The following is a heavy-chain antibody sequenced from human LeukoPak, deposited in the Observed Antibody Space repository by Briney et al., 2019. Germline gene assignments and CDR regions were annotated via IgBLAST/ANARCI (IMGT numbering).Heavy chain of an antibody. Sequence: SETLSLTCAVSGDSISSSRYSWGWIRQPPGKGLEWIASIYYTGSVYFNPSLWSRVTISVDTSKNQFSLKLTSVTAADTAVYYCASDPYSYDSSASRWAPLDFWGQGTLVTLSS. CDR2: IYYTGSV. J-gene: IGHJ4*02. CDR1: GDSISSSRYS. CDR3: ASDPYSYDSSASRWAPLDF. V-gene: IGHV4-39*07. D-gene: IGHD3-22*01.